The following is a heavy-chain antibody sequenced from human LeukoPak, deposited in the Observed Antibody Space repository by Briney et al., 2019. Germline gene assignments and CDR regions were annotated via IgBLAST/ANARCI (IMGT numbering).Heavy chain of an antibody. Sequence: SETLSLTCAVYGGSFSGYYWSWIRQPPGKGLEWIGEINHSGSTIYNPSLKSRVTIPVDTSKNQFSLKLSSVTAADTAVYYCARASGATDWFDPWGQGTLVTVSS. V-gene: IGHV4-34*01. CDR2: INHSGST. CDR1: GGSFSGYY. J-gene: IGHJ5*02. CDR3: ARASGATDWFDP.